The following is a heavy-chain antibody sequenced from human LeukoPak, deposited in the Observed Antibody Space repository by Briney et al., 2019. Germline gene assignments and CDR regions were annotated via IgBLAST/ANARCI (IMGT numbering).Heavy chain of an antibody. CDR1: GFTFSSYA. J-gene: IGHJ4*02. D-gene: IGHD6-13*01. CDR2: ISGSGGST. V-gene: IGHV3-23*01. CDR3: AKGSTIAAAGKRPFDY. Sequence: PGGSLRLSCAASGFTFSSYAMSWVRQAPGKGLEWVSAISGSGGSTYYADSVKGRFTISRDNSKNTPYLQMNSLRAEDTAVYYCAKGSTIAAAGKRPFDYWGQGTLVTVSS.